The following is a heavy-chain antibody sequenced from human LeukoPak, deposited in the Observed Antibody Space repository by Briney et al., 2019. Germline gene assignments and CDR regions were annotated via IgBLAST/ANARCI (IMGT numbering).Heavy chain of an antibody. D-gene: IGHD6-19*01. CDR3: ARDRAIAVAGTRDDFDY. V-gene: IGHV1-2*06. Sequence: ASVKVSCEASGYTFTGYYMHWVRQAPGQGLEWMGQINPNSGGTNYAQKFQGRVTMTRDTSISTAYMELSRLRSDDTAVYYCARDRAIAVAGTRDDFDYWGQGTLVTVSS. CDR1: GYTFTGYY. CDR2: INPNSGGT. J-gene: IGHJ4*02.